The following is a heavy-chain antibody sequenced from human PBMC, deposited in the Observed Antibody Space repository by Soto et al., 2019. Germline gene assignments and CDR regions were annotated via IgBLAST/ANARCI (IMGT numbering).Heavy chain of an antibody. V-gene: IGHV1-69*01. CDR2: IIPIFGTA. Sequence: QVQLVQSGAEVKKPGSSVKVSCKASGGTFSSYAISWVRQAPGQGLEWMGGIIPIFGTANYAQKFQGRVTITVDESTSTAYKELSSPRSEDTAVYYCARSGEMGHKHKYNRFDLWGQGTLVTVSS. D-gene: IGHD2-8*01. CDR1: GGTFSSYA. CDR3: ARSGEMGHKHKYNRFDL. J-gene: IGHJ5*02.